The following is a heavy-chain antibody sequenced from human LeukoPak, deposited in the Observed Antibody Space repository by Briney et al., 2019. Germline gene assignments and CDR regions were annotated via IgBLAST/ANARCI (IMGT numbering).Heavy chain of an antibody. CDR1: GGSISSYY. CDR3: ARQAYCGGDCYSLDY. Sequence: KPSETLSLTCTVSGGSISSYYWSWIRQPPGKGLEWIGYIYYSGSTNYNPSLKSRVTISVDTSKNQFSLKLSSVTAADTAVYYCARQAYCGGDCYSLDYWGQGTLVTVSS. V-gene: IGHV4-59*08. D-gene: IGHD2-21*02. CDR2: IYYSGST. J-gene: IGHJ4*02.